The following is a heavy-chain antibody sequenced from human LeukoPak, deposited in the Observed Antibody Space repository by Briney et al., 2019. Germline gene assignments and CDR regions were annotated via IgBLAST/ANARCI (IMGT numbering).Heavy chain of an antibody. V-gene: IGHV3-23*01. CDR1: GFTFSSYA. J-gene: IGHJ4*02. Sequence: GGSLRLSCAASGFTFSSYAMSWVRQAPGKGLEWVSAISGSGGSTYYADSVKGRFTISRDNSKNTLYLQMNSLRAEDTAVYYCATRTAAGTSAASYWGQGTLVTVSS. CDR2: ISGSGGST. D-gene: IGHD6-13*01. CDR3: ATRTAAGTSAASY.